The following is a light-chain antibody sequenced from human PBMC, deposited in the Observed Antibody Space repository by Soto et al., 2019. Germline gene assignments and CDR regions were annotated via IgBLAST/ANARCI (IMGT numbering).Light chain of an antibody. J-gene: IGLJ2*01. CDR3: SSYTTNSPPVV. V-gene: IGLV2-14*01. CDR1: SGDIGSYTY. Sequence: QSLLTQPACVSVSPGQSITVSCTGTSGDIGSYTYVSWYQQYPGKAPKLLISEVTNRPSGVSNRFSGSKSGNTASLTISGLQAEDEAHYYCSSYTTNSPPVVFGGGTKVTVL. CDR2: EVT.